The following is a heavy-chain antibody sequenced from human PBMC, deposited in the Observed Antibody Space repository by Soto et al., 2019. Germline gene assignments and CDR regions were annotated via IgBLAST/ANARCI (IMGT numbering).Heavy chain of an antibody. D-gene: IGHD3-22*01. J-gene: IGHJ6*02. Sequence: TSETLSLTCAVSGGSISSGGYSWSWIRQPPGKGLEWIGYIYHSGSTYYNPSLKSRVTISVDRSKNQFSLKLSSVTAADTAVYYCARALGGDSSGYSLYYGMDVWGQGTTVTVSS. CDR3: ARALGGDSSGYSLYYGMDV. V-gene: IGHV4-30-2*01. CDR2: IYHSGST. CDR1: GGSISSGGYS.